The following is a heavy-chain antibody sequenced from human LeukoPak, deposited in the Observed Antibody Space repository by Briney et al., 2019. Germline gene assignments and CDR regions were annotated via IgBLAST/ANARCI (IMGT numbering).Heavy chain of an antibody. CDR1: GDSISSGDYY. CDR3: ARDAGSMMTSLDY. D-gene: IGHD3-22*01. CDR2: ISSSGST. J-gene: IGHJ4*02. V-gene: IGHV4-61*02. Sequence: SETLSLTCTVSGDSISSGDYYWSWIRQPAGKGLEWIGRISSSGSTNYNPSLKSRVTMSVDTSKNQFSLKLSSVTAADTAVYYCARDAGSMMTSLDYWGQGTLVTVSS.